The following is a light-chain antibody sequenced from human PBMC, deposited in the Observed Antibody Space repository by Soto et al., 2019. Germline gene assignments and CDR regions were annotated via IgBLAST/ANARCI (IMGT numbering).Light chain of an antibody. J-gene: IGKJ1*01. CDR3: QQSYSNPRT. CDR2: AAT. CDR1: QSISSY. V-gene: IGKV1-39*01. Sequence: DIQMTQSPSSLSASVGDRVTITCRASQSISSYLNWYQHKPGKAPNLLIYAATTLQSGVPSRFSGSGSGTDFTLTISSLQPEDFATYYCQQSYSNPRTVGQGTKVDIK.